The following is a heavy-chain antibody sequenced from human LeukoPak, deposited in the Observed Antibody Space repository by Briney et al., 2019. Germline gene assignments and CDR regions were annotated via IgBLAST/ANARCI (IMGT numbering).Heavy chain of an antibody. Sequence: GGSLRLSCAASGFTFSSYAMSWVRQAPGKGLEWVALISSDGRDTYYADSVKGRFTISRDNSKNTLFLQMNSLRAEDTAVYYCARSPYSNYPTSDYWGQGTLVAVSS. CDR1: GFTFSSYA. V-gene: IGHV3-30*04. CDR3: ARSPYSNYPTSDY. D-gene: IGHD4-11*01. CDR2: ISSDGRDT. J-gene: IGHJ4*02.